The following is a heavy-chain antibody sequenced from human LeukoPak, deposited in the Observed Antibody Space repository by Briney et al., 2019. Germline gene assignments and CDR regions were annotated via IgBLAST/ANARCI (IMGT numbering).Heavy chain of an antibody. CDR1: GGSFSGYY. V-gene: IGHV4-34*01. D-gene: IGHD3-10*01. CDR2: INHSGST. Sequence: SETLSLTCAVYGGSFSGYYWSWIRQPPGKGLEWIGEINHSGSTNYNPSLKSRVTISVDTSKNRFSLKLSSVTAADTAVYYCARGSITMVRAENAFDIWGQGTMVTVSS. CDR3: ARGSITMVRAENAFDI. J-gene: IGHJ3*02.